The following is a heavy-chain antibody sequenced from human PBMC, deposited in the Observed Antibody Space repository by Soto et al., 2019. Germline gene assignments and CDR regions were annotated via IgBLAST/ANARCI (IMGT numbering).Heavy chain of an antibody. CDR3: AREVVHYGSGSYHRGYYIDY. Sequence: DSVKDRFTISRDNSKNTVYLQMSSLRAEDTAVYYFAREVVHYGSGSYHRGYYIDYWGQGTLVTVSS. D-gene: IGHD3-10*01. J-gene: IGHJ4*02. V-gene: IGHV3-30*07.